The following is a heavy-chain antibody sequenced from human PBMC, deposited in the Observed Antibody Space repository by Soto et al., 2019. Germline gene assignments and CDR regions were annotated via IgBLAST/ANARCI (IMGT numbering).Heavy chain of an antibody. V-gene: IGHV1-46*01. CDR3: ARDRGCSGGSCYSTTPAHLDY. J-gene: IGHJ4*02. CDR2: INPSGGST. CDR1: GYTFTSYY. D-gene: IGHD2-15*01. Sequence: ASVKVSCKASGYTFTSYYMHWVRQAPGQGLEWMGIINPSGGSTSYAQKFQGRVTMTRDTSTSTVYMEPSSLRSEDTAVYYCARDRGCSGGSCYSTTPAHLDYWGQGTLVTVSS.